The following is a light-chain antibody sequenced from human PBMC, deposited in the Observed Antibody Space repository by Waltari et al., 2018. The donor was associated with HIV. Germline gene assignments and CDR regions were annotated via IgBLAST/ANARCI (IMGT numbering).Light chain of an antibody. J-gene: IGKJ1*01. CDR2: KAS. Sequence: DIQMTQSPSTLSASVGDRVTITCRASQSISSWLASYQQKPGKAPKLLIYKASSLETGVPSSFSGSGSGTEFTLTISSLQPDDCSTYYCQHYNTYPWTFGQGTKVEIK. CDR3: QHYNTYPWT. V-gene: IGKV1-5*03. CDR1: QSISSW.